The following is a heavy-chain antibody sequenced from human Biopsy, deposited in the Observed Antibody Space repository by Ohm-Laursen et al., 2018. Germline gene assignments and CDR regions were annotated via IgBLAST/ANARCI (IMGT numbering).Heavy chain of an antibody. CDR3: VRGYSSSWSGYLDH. V-gene: IGHV3-21*04. CDR1: GFTFSPYT. CDR2: ISSSGNFM. Sequence: SLRLSCAASGFTFSPYTMTWVRQAPGKGLEWVSSISSSGNFMYYTDSVKGRFTISRDNAKNSLFLQMNSLTTEDTALYYCVRGYSSSWSGYLDHWGQGTLVTVSS. J-gene: IGHJ4*02. D-gene: IGHD3-3*01.